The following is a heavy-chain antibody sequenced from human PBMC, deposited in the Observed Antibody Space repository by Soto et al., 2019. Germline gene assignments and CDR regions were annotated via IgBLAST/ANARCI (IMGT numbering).Heavy chain of an antibody. J-gene: IGHJ5*02. CDR2: IYYSGSS. CDR3: ARLPWADYGGIFDP. Sequence: QVQLQESGPGLVKPSETLSLTCTVSGGSISSYYWSWIRQPPGKRLEGIGSIYYSGSSNYNPSLKSRVTISVDTSKNQFALRLPSVTAADTAVYSCARLPWADYGGIFDPWGQGTLVTVSS. D-gene: IGHD4-17*01. CDR1: GGSISSYY. V-gene: IGHV4-59*01.